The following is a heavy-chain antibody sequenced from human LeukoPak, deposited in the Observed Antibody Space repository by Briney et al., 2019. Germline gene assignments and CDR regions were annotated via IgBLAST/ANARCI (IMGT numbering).Heavy chain of an antibody. V-gene: IGHV3-53*01. Sequence: GGSLRLSCAASGFTVGSNYMSWVRQAPGKGLEWVSVIYSGGSTYYADSVKGRFTISRDNSKNTLYLQMNSLRAEDTAVYYCANTAESSSSAAWGQGTLVTVSS. D-gene: IGHD6-6*01. J-gene: IGHJ5*02. CDR3: ANTAESSSSAA. CDR2: IYSGGST. CDR1: GFTVGSNY.